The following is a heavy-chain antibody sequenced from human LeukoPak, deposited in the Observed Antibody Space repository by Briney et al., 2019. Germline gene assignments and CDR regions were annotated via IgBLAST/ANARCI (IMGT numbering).Heavy chain of an antibody. V-gene: IGHV3-74*01. J-gene: IGHJ4*02. D-gene: IGHD3-10*01. CDR2: INSDGRST. Sequence: GGTLRLSCAASGFTLSSYWMHGVRQAPGKGLVWVSRINSDGRSTSYADHVKGRFTISRDNDTTTLYLKMHSPRAAATAVYSCARVLLWFGESDFDYWGQGTLVTVSS. CDR3: ARVLLWFGESDFDY. CDR1: GFTLSSYW.